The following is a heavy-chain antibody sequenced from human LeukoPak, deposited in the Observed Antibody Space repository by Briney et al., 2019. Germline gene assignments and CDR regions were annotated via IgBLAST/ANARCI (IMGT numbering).Heavy chain of an antibody. CDR2: IRYDGSNK. J-gene: IGHJ4*02. Sequence: GGSLRLSCAASGFTFSSYAMHWVRQAPGKGLEWVAFIRYDGSNKYYADSVKGRFTISRDNSKNTLYLQMNSLRAEDTAVYYCAKDPSRFFTRVPAASDYWGQGTLVTVSS. D-gene: IGHD2-2*01. V-gene: IGHV3-30*02. CDR3: AKDPSRFFTRVPAASDY. CDR1: GFTFSSYA.